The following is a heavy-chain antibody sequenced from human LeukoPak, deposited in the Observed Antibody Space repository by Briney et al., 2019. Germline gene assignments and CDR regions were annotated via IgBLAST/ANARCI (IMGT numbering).Heavy chain of an antibody. CDR1: GGTFSSYA. V-gene: IGHV1-69*05. J-gene: IGHJ4*02. Sequence: VASVKVSCKASGGTFSSYAISWVRQAPGQGLEWMGGIIPIFGTANYAQKFQGRVTITTDESTSTAYMELSSLRAEDTAVYYCARLVGATTLDYWGQGTLVTVSS. CDR2: IIPIFGTA. D-gene: IGHD1-26*01. CDR3: ARLVGATTLDY.